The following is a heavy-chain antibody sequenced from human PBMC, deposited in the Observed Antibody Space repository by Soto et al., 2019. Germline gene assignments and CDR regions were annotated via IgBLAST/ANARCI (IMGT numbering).Heavy chain of an antibody. CDR3: VHKGGGDRILDY. CDR2: IYWDDYK. D-gene: IGHD3-16*01. J-gene: IGHJ4*02. Sequence: QITLKESGPALVKPTQTLTLTCTFSGFSLSTSGVGVGWIRQPPGEALEWLALIYWDDYKHFSPSLESRLTLTKDNSKNQVVPTMTNMDPVDTATYYGVHKGGGDRILDYWGQGTLVTVSS. CDR1: GFSLSTSGVG. V-gene: IGHV2-5*02.